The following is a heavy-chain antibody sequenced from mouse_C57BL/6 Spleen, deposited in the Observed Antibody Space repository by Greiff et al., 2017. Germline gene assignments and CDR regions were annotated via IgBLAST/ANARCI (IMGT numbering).Heavy chain of an antibody. CDR2: INPGSGGT. CDR3: ARSYYGTAMDY. J-gene: IGHJ4*01. V-gene: IGHV1-54*01. CDR1: GYAFTNYL. D-gene: IGHD1-1*01. Sequence: QVQLKESGAELVRPGTSVKVSCKASGYAFTNYLIEWVKQRPGQGLEWIGVINPGSGGTNYNEKFKGKATLTADKSSSTAYMQLSSLTSEDSAVYFCARSYYGTAMDYWGQGTSVTVSS.